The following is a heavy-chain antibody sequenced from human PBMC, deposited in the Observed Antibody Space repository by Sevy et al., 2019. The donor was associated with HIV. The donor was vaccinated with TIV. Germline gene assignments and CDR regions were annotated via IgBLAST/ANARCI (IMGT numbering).Heavy chain of an antibody. CDR3: ARVDANYDKGFDP. J-gene: IGHJ5*02. V-gene: IGHV3-48*03. CDR1: GFTFSSYE. Sequence: GESLKISCEASGFTFSSYEMKWVRQAPGKGLEWVSYISSSGTTIKYADSVKGRFTISRDNAKNSLYMQMNSLRAEDTAVYYCARVDANYDKGFDPWGQGTLVTVSS. D-gene: IGHD3-22*01. CDR2: ISSSGTTI.